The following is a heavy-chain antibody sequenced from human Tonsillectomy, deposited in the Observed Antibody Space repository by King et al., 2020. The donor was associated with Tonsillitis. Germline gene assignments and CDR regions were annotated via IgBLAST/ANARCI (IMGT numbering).Heavy chain of an antibody. CDR2: IDWDDDK. J-gene: IGHJ6*03. CDR3: ARIRGEPTPDNYYYYYMDV. CDR1: GFSLSTSGMC. V-gene: IGHV2-70*11. Sequence: TLKESGPALVKPTQTLTLTCTFSGFSLSTSGMCVSWIRQPPGKALEWLARIDWDDDKYYSTSLETRLTISKDTSKNQVVLTMTNVDPVDTATYYCARIRGEPTPDNYYYYYMDVWGTGTTVTVSS. D-gene: IGHD1-26*01.